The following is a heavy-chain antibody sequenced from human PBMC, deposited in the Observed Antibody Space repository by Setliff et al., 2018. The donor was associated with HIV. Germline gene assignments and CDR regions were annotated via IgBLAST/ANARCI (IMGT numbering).Heavy chain of an antibody. CDR2: ISGSSEST. J-gene: IGHJ3*02. V-gene: IGHV3-23*01. D-gene: IGHD2-2*01. CDR3: ATALYCSSTSCYIAFDI. Sequence: GGSLRLSCAASGFTFSRYAMTWVRQAPGKGLEWLSVISGSSESTHYADSVKGRFTISRDNSKNTLYLQINSLRADDTAVYYCATALYCSSTSCYIAFDIWGQGTMVTVSS. CDR1: GFTFSRYA.